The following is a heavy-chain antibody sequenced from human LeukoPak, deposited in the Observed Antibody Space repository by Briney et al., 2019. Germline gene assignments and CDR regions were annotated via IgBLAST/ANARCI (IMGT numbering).Heavy chain of an antibody. D-gene: IGHD1-26*01. Sequence: GGSLRLSCTASGFTFSTYAMGWTRQAPGKGLEWVSGIGSNGVNTYYADSAKGRFTISRDNSKNTVYLQMNSLRAEDTALYYCVRAYTTSGTYSEPWGQGTLVTVSS. V-gene: IGHV3-23*01. CDR2: IGSNGVNT. CDR3: VRAYTTSGTYSEP. J-gene: IGHJ4*02. CDR1: GFTFSTYA.